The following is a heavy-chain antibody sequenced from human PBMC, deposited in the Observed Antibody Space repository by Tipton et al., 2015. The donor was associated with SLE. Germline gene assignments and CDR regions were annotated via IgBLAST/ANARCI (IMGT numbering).Heavy chain of an antibody. V-gene: IGHV3-9*01. CDR2: IGWNSGSI. CDR1: GFNFDDYA. D-gene: IGHD4-23*01. CDR3: AKADDGGTLCLTFEL. J-gene: IGHJ2*01. Sequence: SLRLSCAGSGFNFDDYAIHWVRQAPGKGLEWVSGIGWNSGSIVYADSVKGRFTISRDNAKNSLHLQMNNLRVDDTAFYYCAKADDGGTLCLTFELWGSGTLVPVPS.